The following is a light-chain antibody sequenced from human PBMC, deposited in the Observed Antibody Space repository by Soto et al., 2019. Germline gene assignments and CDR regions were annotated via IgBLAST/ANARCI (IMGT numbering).Light chain of an antibody. Sequence: PGERVTLSCRASQSVSSSYLTWYQQKPGQAPRLLIYGASTRATGIPARFSGSGSGADFTLTISSLQPEDFATYYCQQSHSIPWTFGQGTKVDIK. CDR3: QQSHSIPWT. V-gene: IGKV3D-7*01. CDR1: QSVSSSY. CDR2: GAS. J-gene: IGKJ1*01.